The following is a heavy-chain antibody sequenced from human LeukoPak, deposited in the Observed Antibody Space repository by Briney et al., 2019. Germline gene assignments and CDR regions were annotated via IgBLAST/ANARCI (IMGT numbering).Heavy chain of an antibody. CDR3: AKDWVLRGINPYYFDY. D-gene: IGHD3-10*01. J-gene: IGHJ4*02. CDR2: FYSGGTK. V-gene: IGHV3-53*01. Sequence: GGSLRLSCAASGFTVSSNYMSWVRQAPGKGLEWVSVFYSGGTKQYADSVKGRFTISRDNSKNTLYLQMNSLRAEDTAVYYCAKDWVLRGINPYYFDYWGQGTLVTVSS. CDR1: GFTVSSNY.